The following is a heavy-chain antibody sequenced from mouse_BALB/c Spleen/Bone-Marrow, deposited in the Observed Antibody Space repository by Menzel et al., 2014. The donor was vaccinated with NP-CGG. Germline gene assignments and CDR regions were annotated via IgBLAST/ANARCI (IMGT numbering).Heavy chain of an antibody. D-gene: IGHD2-1*01. CDR3: ARVLYYGNYDSFAY. V-gene: IGHV1-9*01. CDR2: ISPGSGTS. Sequence: VKLQESGAELMKPGASVKISCKATGYTFSSYWIEWVKLRPGHGLEWIGEISPGSGTSNYNMKFKGKATFTADTSSNTAYMQLSSLTSEDSAVYYCARVLYYGNYDSFAYWGQGTLVTVSA. J-gene: IGHJ3*01. CDR1: GYTFSSYW.